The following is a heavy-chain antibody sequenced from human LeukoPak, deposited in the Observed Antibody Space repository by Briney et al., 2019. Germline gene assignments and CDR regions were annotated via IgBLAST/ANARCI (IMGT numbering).Heavy chain of an antibody. V-gene: IGHV3-15*01. Sequence: GGSLRLSRAASGLTFSNAWMSWVRQAPGEGLEWVGRIKRKTDGETTEYVAPVKGRFTISRDDSKNTLYLQMNSLKTEDTGVYYCATASSGLFYWGQGTLVTVSS. CDR2: IKRKTDGETT. D-gene: IGHD3-16*01. CDR1: GLTFSNAW. J-gene: IGHJ4*02. CDR3: ATASSGLFY.